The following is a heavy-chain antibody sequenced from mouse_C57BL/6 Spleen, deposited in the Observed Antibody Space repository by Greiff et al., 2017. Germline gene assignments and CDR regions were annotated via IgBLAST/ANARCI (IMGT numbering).Heavy chain of an antibody. V-gene: IGHV5-16*01. D-gene: IGHD1-1*01. CDR2: INYDGSST. CDR3: ARDRDYCGSRGGFAY. CDR1: GFTFSDYY. J-gene: IGHJ3*01. Sequence: EVKLMESEGGLVQPGSSMKLSCTASGFTFSDYYMAWVRQVPEKGLEWVANINYDGSSTYYLDSLKSRFIIARDNAKNILYLQMSSLKSEDTATYYGARDRDYCGSRGGFAYWGQGTLVTVSA.